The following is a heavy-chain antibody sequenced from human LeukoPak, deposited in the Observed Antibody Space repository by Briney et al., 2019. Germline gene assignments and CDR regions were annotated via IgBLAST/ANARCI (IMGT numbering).Heavy chain of an antibody. CDR1: GGSISSGSYY. V-gene: IGHV4-39*07. J-gene: IGHJ4*02. CDR2: IYYSGST. CDR3: ARWTYYYDSSGLTAFDY. D-gene: IGHD3-22*01. Sequence: SETLSLTCTVSGGSISSGSYYWGWIRQPPGKGLECIGTIYYSGSTNYNPSLKSRATISVDTSKNQFSLKVSSVTAADTAVYYCARWTYYYDSSGLTAFDYWGQGTLVTVSS.